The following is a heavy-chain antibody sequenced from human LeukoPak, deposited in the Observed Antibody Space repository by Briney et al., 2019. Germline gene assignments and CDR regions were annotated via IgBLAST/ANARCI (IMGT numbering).Heavy chain of an antibody. Sequence: PSKTLSLTCTVSGGSISSSSYYWGWIRQPPGKGLEWIGSIYYSGSTYYNPSLKSRVTISVDTSKNQFSLKLSSVTAADTAVYYCARHPRMRDYDFWSGYYSYFDYWGQGTLVTVSS. CDR3: ARHPRMRDYDFWSGYYSYFDY. CDR1: GGSISSSSYY. J-gene: IGHJ4*02. V-gene: IGHV4-39*01. D-gene: IGHD3-3*01. CDR2: IYYSGST.